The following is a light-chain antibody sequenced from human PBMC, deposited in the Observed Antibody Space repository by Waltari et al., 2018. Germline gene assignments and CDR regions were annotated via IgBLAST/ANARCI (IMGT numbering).Light chain of an antibody. Sequence: SSELTQDPAVSVALGQTVRFTCQGDALRTSYASWYQLKPGQAPFLVIYGKDKRPSGVPDRISGYSSGTSSSLTITGAQAEDEADYYCSSRNGRANQVVFAGGTKVTVL. V-gene: IGLV3-19*01. J-gene: IGLJ3*02. CDR2: GKD. CDR1: ALRTSY. CDR3: SSRNGRANQVV.